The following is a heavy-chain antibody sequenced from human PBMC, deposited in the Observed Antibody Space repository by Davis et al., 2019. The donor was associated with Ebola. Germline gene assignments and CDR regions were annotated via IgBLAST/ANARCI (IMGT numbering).Heavy chain of an antibody. J-gene: IGHJ4*01. CDR3: VIISMT. CDR1: GYNFRTKY. Sequence: AASVKVSCKASGYNFRTKYMSWVRQAPGHGLKWMGVIDPTDGSTIYAQEFQGRVTMTRDTSTSTMYLEIRSLTFEDTAVYYCVIISMTWGQGTLVTVSS. D-gene: IGHD2-21*02. CDR2: IDPTDGST. V-gene: IGHV1-46*01.